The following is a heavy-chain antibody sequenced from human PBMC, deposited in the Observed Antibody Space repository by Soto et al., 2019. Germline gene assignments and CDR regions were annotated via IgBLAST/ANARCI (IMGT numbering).Heavy chain of an antibody. V-gene: IGHV3-23*01. CDR1: GLSLNNYA. Sequence: GGSLRLSCVVSGLSLNNYAIAWVRHAPGKGLEFVSTIDVLDGAWYSDSVRGRLAISRDVSRNTVYLQMSSLRVEDTAIYFCSDWRAGGPVNLDHCGPGPRVTVYS. CDR2: IDVLDGA. D-gene: IGHD2-15*01. CDR3: SDWRAGGPVNLDH. J-gene: IGHJ4*02.